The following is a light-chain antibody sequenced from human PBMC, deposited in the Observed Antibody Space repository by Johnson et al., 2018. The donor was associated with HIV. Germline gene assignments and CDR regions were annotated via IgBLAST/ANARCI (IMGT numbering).Light chain of an antibody. Sequence: QSVLTQPPSVSAAPGQKVTISCSGSSSNIGNNYVSWYQQLPGTAPKLLFYENNKRPSGIPDRFSGSKSGTSATMGITGLQTGDEADYYCGTWGSSLSAGGVFGTGTKVTVL. CDR2: ENN. J-gene: IGLJ1*01. V-gene: IGLV1-51*02. CDR3: GTWGSSLSAGGV. CDR1: SSNIGNNY.